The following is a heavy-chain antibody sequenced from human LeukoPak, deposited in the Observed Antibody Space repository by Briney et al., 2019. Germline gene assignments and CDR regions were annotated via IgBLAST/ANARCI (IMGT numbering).Heavy chain of an antibody. CDR2: IYTSGST. V-gene: IGHV4-4*09. Sequence: SETLSLTCTVSGGSISSYYWSWIRQPPGKGLEWIGYIYTSGSTNYNPSLKSRVTISVDTSKNQFSLKLSSVTAADTAVYYYARHSLGYCSSTSCYAGNWFDPWGQGTLVTVSS. CDR3: ARHSLGYCSSTSCYAGNWFDP. D-gene: IGHD2-2*01. CDR1: GGSISSYY. J-gene: IGHJ5*02.